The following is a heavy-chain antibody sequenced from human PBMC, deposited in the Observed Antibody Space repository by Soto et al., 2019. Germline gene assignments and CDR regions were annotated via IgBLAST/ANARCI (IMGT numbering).Heavy chain of an antibody. V-gene: IGHV1-2*04. CDR2: INPNSGGT. D-gene: IGHD6-19*01. J-gene: IGHJ3*02. Sequence: GASVKVSCKASGYTVTGYYMHWVRQAPGQGLEWMGWINPNSGGTNYAQKFQGWVTMTRDTSISTAYMELSRLRSDDTAVYYCARALGIAVAGTSAFDIWGQGTMVTVSS. CDR1: GYTVTGYY. CDR3: ARALGIAVAGTSAFDI.